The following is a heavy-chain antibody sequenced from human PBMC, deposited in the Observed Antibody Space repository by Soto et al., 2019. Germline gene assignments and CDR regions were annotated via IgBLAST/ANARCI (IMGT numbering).Heavy chain of an antibody. CDR2: TYYRSRFFI. J-gene: IGHJ5*02. V-gene: IGHV6-1*01. CDR1: VDRFSSYSPA. D-gene: IGHD3-10*01. CDR3: VRDRNSSSGWFDP. Sequence: LRILSRTCYITVDRFSSYSPAWNWIRQSPSGGLEWLGRTYYRSRFFIDYADSVKSRIIINPDTYKNQFALQLKSVTPEETAVYYCVRDRNSSSGWFDPWGQRTPLAISS.